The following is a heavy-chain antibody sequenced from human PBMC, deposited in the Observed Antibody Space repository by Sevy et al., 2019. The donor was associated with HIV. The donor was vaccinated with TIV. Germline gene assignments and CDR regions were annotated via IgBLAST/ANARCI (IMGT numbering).Heavy chain of an antibody. Sequence: SETLSLTCTVSGFSISSGYYWGWIRQSPEKGLEWIGNIYHSGRTYYKPSLKRRVAISVDTSKNQFSLKLISVTAADTAVYYCAGASAGDRLDYYGMDVWGQGTTVTVSS. D-gene: IGHD2-21*02. CDR1: GFSISSGYY. CDR3: AGASAGDRLDYYGMDV. J-gene: IGHJ6*02. CDR2: IYHSGRT. V-gene: IGHV4-38-2*02.